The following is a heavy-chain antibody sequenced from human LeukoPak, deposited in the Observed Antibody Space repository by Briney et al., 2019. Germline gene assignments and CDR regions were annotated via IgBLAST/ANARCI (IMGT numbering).Heavy chain of an antibody. CDR3: ARDVLAATGSFDY. J-gene: IGHJ4*02. Sequence: KSSETLSLTCTVSGGSISTYCWSWIRQPAGKGLEWIGHICTSGSTNYNPSLKSRVTMSVDTSNNEFSLKLNSVTAADTAVYYCARDVLAATGSFDYWGQGTQVTVSS. D-gene: IGHD6-13*01. V-gene: IGHV4-4*07. CDR1: GGSISTYC. CDR2: ICTSGST.